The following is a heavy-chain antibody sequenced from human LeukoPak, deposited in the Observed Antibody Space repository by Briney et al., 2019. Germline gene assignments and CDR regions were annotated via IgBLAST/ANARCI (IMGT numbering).Heavy chain of an antibody. Sequence: GGSLRLSCAASGFTFSNYAMNWVRQVPGKGLEWVSAIRGSGGSTYYADSVKGRFTISRDNSKNTLYLKMNSLRDEDTAIYYCAKPVGSSGWYGDFDCWGQGTLVTVSS. CDR3: AKPVGSSGWYGDFDC. D-gene: IGHD6-19*01. V-gene: IGHV3-23*01. CDR1: GFTFSNYA. CDR2: IRGSGGST. J-gene: IGHJ4*02.